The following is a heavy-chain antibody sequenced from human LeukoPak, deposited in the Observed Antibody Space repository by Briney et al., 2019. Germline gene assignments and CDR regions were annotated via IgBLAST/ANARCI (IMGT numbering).Heavy chain of an antibody. CDR3: ARDQGSNYYYGMDV. V-gene: IGHV4-59*01. J-gene: IGHJ6*02. CDR1: GGSISSYY. D-gene: IGHD2-15*01. Sequence: SETLSLTCTVSGGSISSYYWSWIRQPPGKGLEWIGYIYYSGSTNYNPSLKSRVTISVDTSKNQFSLKLSSVTAADTAVYYCARDQGSNYYYGMDVWGQGTTVTVSS. CDR2: IYYSGST.